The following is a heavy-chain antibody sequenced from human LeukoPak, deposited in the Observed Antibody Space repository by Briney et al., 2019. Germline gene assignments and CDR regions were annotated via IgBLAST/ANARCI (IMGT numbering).Heavy chain of an antibody. V-gene: IGHV1-8*01. Sequence: ASVKVSCKASGYTFSAYDINWVRQGAGQGLWWIGWMNPDTGNTGCAQKFQGRVTMTRDTSKSTAYMELNSLRSEDTAVYYSARLSDTPAYYYSSGYYHIRYWGQGTLLTVSS. D-gene: IGHD3-22*01. CDR3: ARLSDTPAYYYSSGYYHIRY. CDR1: GYTFSAYD. J-gene: IGHJ4*02. CDR2: MNPDTGNT.